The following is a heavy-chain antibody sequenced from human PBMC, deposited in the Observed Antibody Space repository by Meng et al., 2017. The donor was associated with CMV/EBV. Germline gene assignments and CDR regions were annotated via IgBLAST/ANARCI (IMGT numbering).Heavy chain of an antibody. CDR2: IYYSGST. J-gene: IGHJ6*02. D-gene: IGHD5-24*01. V-gene: IGHV4-59*11. CDR3: ARDKDGDGYNIGNGMDV. Sequence: GSLRLSCAASGFTFSSHAMQWIRQPPGKGLEWIGYIYYSGSTNYNPSLKSRVTISVDTSKNQFSLKLSSVTAADTAVYYCARDKDGDGYNIGNGMDVWGQGTTVTVSS. CDR1: GFTFSSHA.